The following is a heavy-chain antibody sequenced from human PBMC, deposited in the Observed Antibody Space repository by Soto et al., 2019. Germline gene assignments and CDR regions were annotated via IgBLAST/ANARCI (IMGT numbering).Heavy chain of an antibody. J-gene: IGHJ4*02. D-gene: IGHD6-19*01. CDR2: ISYDGSNK. CDR1: GFTFSSYG. Sequence: QVQLVESGGGVVQPGRSLRLSCAASGFTFSSYGMHWVRQAPGKGLEWVAVISYDGSNKYYADSVKGRFTISRDNSKNTLYLQMNSLRAEDTAVYYCAKPLIAVGFFFDYWGQGTLVTVSS. V-gene: IGHV3-30*18. CDR3: AKPLIAVGFFFDY.